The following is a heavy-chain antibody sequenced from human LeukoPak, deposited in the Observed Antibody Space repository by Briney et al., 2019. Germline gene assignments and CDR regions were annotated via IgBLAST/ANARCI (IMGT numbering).Heavy chain of an antibody. V-gene: IGHV3-23*01. J-gene: IGHJ3*02. CDR3: AKDHAPGDGDFTYDI. D-gene: IGHD4-17*01. Sequence: GGSVRLSCAASGFTFSNYAMSWVRQAPGKGLEWVSGISSSGGTTYYVDSVKGRFTISRDSSKNTLYLQMNSLRAEDTAVYYCAKDHAPGDGDFTYDIWGQGTMVTVSS. CDR2: ISSSGGTT. CDR1: GFTFSNYA.